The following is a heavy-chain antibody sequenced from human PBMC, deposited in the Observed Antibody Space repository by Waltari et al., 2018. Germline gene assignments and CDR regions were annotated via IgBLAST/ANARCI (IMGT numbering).Heavy chain of an antibody. CDR1: GGSFSGYY. CDR3: ARFLGDYDFWSGYYRTFDY. V-gene: IGHV4-34*01. CDR2: INHSGST. Sequence: QVQLQQWGAGLLKPSETLSLTCAVYGGSFSGYYWSWIRQPPGKGLEWIGEINHSGSTNYNPSLKSRVTISVDTSKNQFSLKLSSVTAADTAVYYCARFLGDYDFWSGYYRTFDYWGQGTLVTVSS. J-gene: IGHJ4*02. D-gene: IGHD3-3*01.